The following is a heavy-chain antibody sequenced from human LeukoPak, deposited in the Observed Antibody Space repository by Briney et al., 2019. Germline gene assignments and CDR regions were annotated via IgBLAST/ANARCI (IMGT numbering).Heavy chain of an antibody. D-gene: IGHD2-2*01. CDR1: GFTFSSYG. Sequence: PGGSLRLSCAASGFTFSSYGMHWVRQAPGKGLEWVAFIRYDGSNKYYADSVKGRFTISRDNSKNTLYLQMNSLRAEDTAVYYCAKDRGYCSSTSCSPWGQGTLVTVSS. CDR2: IRYDGSNK. J-gene: IGHJ5*02. CDR3: AKDRGYCSSTSCSP. V-gene: IGHV3-30*02.